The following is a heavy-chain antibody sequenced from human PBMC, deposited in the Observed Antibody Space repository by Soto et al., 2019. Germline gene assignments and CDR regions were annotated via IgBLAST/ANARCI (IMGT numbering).Heavy chain of an antibody. CDR2: INHSGST. V-gene: IGHV4-34*01. CDR1: GGSFSGYY. CDR3: ARGGGYSGYDYVGFDY. D-gene: IGHD5-12*01. Sequence: SETLSLTCAVYGGSFSGYYRSWIRQPPGKGLEWIGEINHSGSTNYNPSLKSRVTISVDTSKNQFSLKLSSVTAADTAVYYCARGGGYSGYDYVGFDYWGQGTLVTVSS. J-gene: IGHJ4*02.